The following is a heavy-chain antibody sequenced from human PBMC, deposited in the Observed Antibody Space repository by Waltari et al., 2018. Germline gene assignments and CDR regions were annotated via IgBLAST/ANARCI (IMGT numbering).Heavy chain of an antibody. J-gene: IGHJ5*02. CDR3: ARTYSGDYEFWFDP. Sequence: QLQLQESGPGLVKSSETLSLTCDVSGGSISRINYHWGWLRQTPGKGLEWIASIYYSGNTYYNPSLKSRVTISVDTSKNQFSLRLSSVTAADTAVYYCARTYSGDYEFWFDPWGQGTLVTVSS. CDR2: IYYSGNT. D-gene: IGHD1-26*01. V-gene: IGHV4-39*01. CDR1: GGSISRINYH.